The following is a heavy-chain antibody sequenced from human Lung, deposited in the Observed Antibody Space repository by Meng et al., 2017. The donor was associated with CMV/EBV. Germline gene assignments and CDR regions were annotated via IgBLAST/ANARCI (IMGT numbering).Heavy chain of an antibody. J-gene: IGHJ4*02. Sequence: ESLKISCAASGFILSSYWMSWVRQAPGKGLEWVANIKQDGSEKYYVDSVRGRFTISRDNAKSSLYLQMNGLRAEDTAVYYCARNPVTNRRGSHFDCWGQGXLVTVSS. CDR1: GFILSSYW. D-gene: IGHD4-17*01. CDR3: ARNPVTNRRGSHFDC. CDR2: IKQDGSEK. V-gene: IGHV3-7*01.